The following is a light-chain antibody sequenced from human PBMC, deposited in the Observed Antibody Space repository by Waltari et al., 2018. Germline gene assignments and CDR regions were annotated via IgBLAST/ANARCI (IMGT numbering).Light chain of an antibody. V-gene: IGKV1-5*03. Sequence: DIQMTQSPSTLSASVGDRVTITCRASQSISSWLAWYQQKPGKAPKLLIYKASSLESGVPSRFSGSGAGMEFTLTIISLQPDDFATYYCQQYNIYWTFGQGTKVEIK. CDR3: QQYNIYWT. CDR2: KAS. CDR1: QSISSW. J-gene: IGKJ1*01.